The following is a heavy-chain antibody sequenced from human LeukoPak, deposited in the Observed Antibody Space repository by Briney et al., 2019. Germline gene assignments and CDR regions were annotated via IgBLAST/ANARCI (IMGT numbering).Heavy chain of an antibody. J-gene: IGHJ6*02. D-gene: IGHD3-16*01. CDR3: ATYTNWVAGDV. Sequence: GGSLRLSCVASGFMFSDSWMSWVRQAPGKGLERVADIDKDGSEKDYVDSVSGRFTISRDNAKNSVYLQMDSLRAEDTAVYYCATYTNWVAGDVWGQGTTVSVSS. V-gene: IGHV3-7*01. CDR2: IDKDGSEK. CDR1: GFMFSDSW.